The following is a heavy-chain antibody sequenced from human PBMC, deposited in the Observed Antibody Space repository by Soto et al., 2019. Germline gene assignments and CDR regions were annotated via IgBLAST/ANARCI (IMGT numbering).Heavy chain of an antibody. D-gene: IGHD2-2*02. CDR3: ARDLTYIRQY. J-gene: IGHJ4*02. V-gene: IGHV1-18*01. CDR2: ISTAHSDV. CDR1: GYTFTDYG. Sequence: QVQLVQSADEVKKPGASVKVSCKPSGYTFTDYGISWFRQAPVQGLEWMGWISTAHSDVGYAQKFQGRFTMTTDKSTSTAYMELRRLTIDETGVYFCARDLTYIRQYWGQGTLVTVSS.